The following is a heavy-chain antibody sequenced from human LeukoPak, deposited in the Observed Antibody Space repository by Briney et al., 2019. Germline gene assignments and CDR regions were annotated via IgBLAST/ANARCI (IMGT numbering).Heavy chain of an antibody. CDR3: ARVRVVPAAINWFDP. D-gene: IGHD2-2*01. Sequence: ASVKVSCKASGYTFTSYDINWVRQATGQGLEWMGWMNPNSGNTGYAQKFQGRVTMTRNTSISTAYMELSSLRSEDTAVYYCARVRVVPAAINWFDPWGQGTLVTVSS. CDR2: MNPNSGNT. CDR1: GYTFTSYD. V-gene: IGHV1-8*01. J-gene: IGHJ5*02.